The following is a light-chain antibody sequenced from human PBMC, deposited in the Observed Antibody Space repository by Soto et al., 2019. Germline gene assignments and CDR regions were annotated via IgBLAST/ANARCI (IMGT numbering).Light chain of an antibody. CDR2: QAS. CDR1: QSISRQ. Sequence: DIQMTQSPSTLSASVGDRVSITCRASQSISRQLAWYQQKPGKAPNLLIYQASNLETGVPSRFTGSGSGTEFTLTISSLQPDDLATYDCLQYQSYWKSGQGTKVEVK. CDR3: LQYQSYWK. J-gene: IGKJ1*01. V-gene: IGKV1-5*03.